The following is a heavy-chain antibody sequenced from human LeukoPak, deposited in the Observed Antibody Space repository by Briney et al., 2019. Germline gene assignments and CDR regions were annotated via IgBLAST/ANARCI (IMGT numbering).Heavy chain of an antibody. CDR1: GGSFSGYS. CDR3: ARPRLLYGSGPILV. Sequence: SETLSLTCAVYGGSFSGYSWTWIRQPPGKGLEWIGEMSHSGYPNYNPSLKSRVAISVDTSKNQFSLNLTSVTAADTALYYCARPRLLYGSGPILVWGQGNLVTASS. CDR2: MSHSGYP. J-gene: IGHJ4*02. D-gene: IGHD3-10*01. V-gene: IGHV4-34*01.